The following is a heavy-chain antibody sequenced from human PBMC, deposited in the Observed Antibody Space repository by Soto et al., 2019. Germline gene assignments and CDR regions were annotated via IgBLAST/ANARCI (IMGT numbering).Heavy chain of an antibody. J-gene: IGHJ6*02. V-gene: IGHV1-45*02. CDR3: ASQPGTVVVAANDYYYYYGMDV. CDR1: GYTFTYRY. D-gene: IGHD2-15*01. Sequence: SVKVSCKASGYTFTYRYLHWVRQAPGQALEWMGWITPFNGNTNYAQKFQDRVTITRDRPMSTAYMELSSLRSEDTAMYYCASQPGTVVVAANDYYYYYGMDVSGQGTKVTVS. CDR2: ITPFNGNT.